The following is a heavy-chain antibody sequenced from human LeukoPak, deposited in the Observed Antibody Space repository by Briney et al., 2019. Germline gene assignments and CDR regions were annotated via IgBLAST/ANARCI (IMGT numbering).Heavy chain of an antibody. V-gene: IGHV3-66*01. CDR1: GFTVRSNY. CDR3: ARVSYYDSSGYYDLDAFDI. D-gene: IGHD3-22*01. J-gene: IGHJ3*02. CDR2: IYSGSNT. Sequence: GGSLRLFCAASGFTVRSNYMSWVRQAPGKGLEWVSVIYSGSNTYYTDSMKDRFTITRDNSKNPLYLQMNSLRAVDTAVYYCARVSYYDSSGYYDLDAFDIWGQGTMVTVSS.